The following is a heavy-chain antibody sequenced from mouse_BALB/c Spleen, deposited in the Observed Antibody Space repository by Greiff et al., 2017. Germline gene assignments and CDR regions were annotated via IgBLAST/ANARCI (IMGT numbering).Heavy chain of an antibody. CDR3: AREVRRRGNAMDY. J-gene: IGHJ4*01. D-gene: IGHD2-14*01. CDR2: IWAGGST. CDR1: GFSLTSYG. V-gene: IGHV2-9*02. Sequence: VKLQESGPGLVAPSQSLSITCTVSGFSLTSYGVHWVRQPPGKGLEWLGVIWAGGSTNYNSALMSRLSISKDNSKSQVFLKMNSLQTDDTAMYYCAREVRRRGNAMDYWGQGTSVTVSS.